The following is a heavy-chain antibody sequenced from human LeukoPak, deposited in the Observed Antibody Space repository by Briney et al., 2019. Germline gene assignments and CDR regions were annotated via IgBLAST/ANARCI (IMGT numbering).Heavy chain of an antibody. CDR2: INPSGDRS. Sequence: ASVKGSFKTSGHTVTNYYLHWVRQAPGQGLELMGIINPSGDRSRSAQKFQGRVTMTRDASTSTVYMELSSLRSEDTAMYYCAGDPDSGGDNNWIDPWGQGTQVIVSS. D-gene: IGHD2-21*02. J-gene: IGHJ5*02. CDR3: AGDPDSGGDNNWIDP. V-gene: IGHV1-46*01. CDR1: GHTVTNYY.